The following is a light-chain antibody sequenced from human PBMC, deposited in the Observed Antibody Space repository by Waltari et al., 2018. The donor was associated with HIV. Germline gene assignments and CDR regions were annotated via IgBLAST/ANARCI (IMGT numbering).Light chain of an antibody. CDR2: AAS. CDR3: QQSYSSPLT. V-gene: IGKV1-39*01. CDR1: QTISTY. Sequence: DIKLTQSPSSLSASVGDRVTIACRASQTISTYLNWYQQKPGQAPKLLISAASSLQSGVPSRFSGSASGTDFTLTISSLQPEDYATYYCQQSYSSPLTFGPGTKVDIK. J-gene: IGKJ3*01.